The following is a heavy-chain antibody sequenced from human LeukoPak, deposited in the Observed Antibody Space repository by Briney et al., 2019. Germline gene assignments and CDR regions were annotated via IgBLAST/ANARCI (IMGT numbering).Heavy chain of an antibody. CDR2: IYSGGST. CDR1: GFTVSSNY. Sequence: HPGGSLRLSCAVSGFTVSSNYMNWVRQAPGMGLEWVSIIYSGGSTYYTDSVKGRFTISRDNSKNTVYLQMNSLRAEDTAVYYCARESSGWLQLFDYWGQGTLVTVSS. J-gene: IGHJ4*02. CDR3: ARESSGWLQLFDY. D-gene: IGHD5-24*01. V-gene: IGHV3-66*01.